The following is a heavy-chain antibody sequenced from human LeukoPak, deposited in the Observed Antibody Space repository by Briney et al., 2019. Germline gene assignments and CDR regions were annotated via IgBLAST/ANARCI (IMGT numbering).Heavy chain of an antibody. CDR3: ARGQPAAGLHAFDP. D-gene: IGHD2-2*01. J-gene: IGHJ5*02. CDR2: IYYSGST. CDR1: GGSISSYY. Sequence: SETLSLTCTVSGGSISSYYWSWIRQPPGKGLEWIGYIYYSGSTNYNPSLKSRVTISVDTSKNQFSLKLSSVTAADTAVYYCARGQPAAGLHAFDPWGQGTLVTVSS. V-gene: IGHV4-59*01.